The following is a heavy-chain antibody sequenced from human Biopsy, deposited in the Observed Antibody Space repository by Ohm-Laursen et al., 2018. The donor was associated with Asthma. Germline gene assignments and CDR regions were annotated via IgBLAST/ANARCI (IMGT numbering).Heavy chain of an antibody. V-gene: IGHV1-18*01. J-gene: IGHJ6*02. CDR2: ISVYNGNT. D-gene: IGHD3-10*01. CDR3: ARAVDYSHYYGIDV. Sequence: ASVKVSCNSSGYTFNSAGITWVRQAPGQGLEWMGWISVYNGNTKVAQKLQDRVTMITDTSTGTAYMELRSLRSDDTAVYFCARAVDYSHYYGIDVWGQGTTVTVS. CDR1: GYTFNSAG.